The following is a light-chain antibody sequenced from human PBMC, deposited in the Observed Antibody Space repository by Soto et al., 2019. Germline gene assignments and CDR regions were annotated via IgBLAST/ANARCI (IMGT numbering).Light chain of an antibody. CDR3: QQYESYSPLT. Sequence: DIQMTQSPSTLSASVGDRVTITCRASQRISSWLAWYQQKPGKAPKLLIYDAYSLESGTPSRFSGRRAGTEFTLTIASVQPEDFATYYCQQYESYSPLTFGGGTKLDIK. CDR2: DAY. V-gene: IGKV1-5*01. CDR1: QRISSW. J-gene: IGKJ4*01.